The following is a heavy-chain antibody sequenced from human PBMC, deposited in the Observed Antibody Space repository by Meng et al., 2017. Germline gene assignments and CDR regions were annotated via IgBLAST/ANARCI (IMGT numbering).Heavy chain of an antibody. CDR1: GGSISSSSYY. V-gene: IGHV4-39*07. D-gene: IGHD3-10*01. Sequence: QLQESGPGLVKPSESLSLTCTVSGGSISSSSYYWGWIRQPPGKGLEWIGSIYYSGSTYYNPSLKSRVTISVDTSKNQLSLKLSSVTAADTAVYYCARVPYYGSGSYQYNWFDPWGQGTLVTVSS. J-gene: IGHJ5*02. CDR3: ARVPYYGSGSYQYNWFDP. CDR2: IYYSGST.